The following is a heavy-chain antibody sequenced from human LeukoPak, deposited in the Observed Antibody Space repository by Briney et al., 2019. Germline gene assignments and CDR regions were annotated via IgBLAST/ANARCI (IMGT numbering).Heavy chain of an antibody. CDR1: GGSFGGYY. CDR3: ARGSQYYDFWSGYVRWFDP. J-gene: IGHJ5*02. CDR2: INHSGST. D-gene: IGHD3-3*01. V-gene: IGHV4-34*01. Sequence: SETLSLTCAVYGGSFGGYYWSWIRQPPGKGLEWIGEINHSGSTNYNPSLKSRVTISVDTSKNQFSLKLSSVTAADTAVYYCARGSQYYDFWSGYVRWFDPWGQGTLVTVSS.